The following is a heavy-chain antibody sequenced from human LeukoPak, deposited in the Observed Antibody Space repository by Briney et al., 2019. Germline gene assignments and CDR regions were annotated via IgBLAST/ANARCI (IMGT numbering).Heavy chain of an antibody. CDR1: GFTFSSCS. Sequence: GGTLRLSCAASGFTFSSCSMNWVRQAPGKGLEWVSSISSSSSYIYYADSVKGRFTISRDNAKNSLYLQMNSLRAEDTAVYYCARDRSGGSRYYDFWSGYYSFDYWGQGTLVTVSS. CDR2: ISSSSSYI. CDR3: ARDRSGGSRYYDFWSGYYSFDY. J-gene: IGHJ4*02. D-gene: IGHD3-3*01. V-gene: IGHV3-21*01.